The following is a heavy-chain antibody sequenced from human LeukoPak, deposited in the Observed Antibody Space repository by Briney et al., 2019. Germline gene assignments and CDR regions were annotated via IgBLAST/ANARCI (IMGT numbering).Heavy chain of an antibody. CDR3: ARGLMGGWPNFEY. Sequence: SCKASGYTFTSYYMHWVRQAPGQGLEWVCNINWNGNNIYYGDSVKGRFTISRDNAKNSVYLQMNGLRAEDTALYYCARGLMGGWPNFEYWGQGTLVTVSS. CDR1: GYTFTSYY. CDR2: INWNGNNI. D-gene: IGHD2-8*01. J-gene: IGHJ4*02. V-gene: IGHV3-20*04.